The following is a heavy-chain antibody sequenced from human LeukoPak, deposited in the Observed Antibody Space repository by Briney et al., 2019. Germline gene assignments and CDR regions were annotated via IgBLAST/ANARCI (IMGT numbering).Heavy chain of an antibody. Sequence: KTSETLSLTCTVPGGSISSSSYYWGWIRQPPGKGLEWIGSIYYSGSTYYNPSLKSRVTISVDTSKNQFSLKLSSVTAADTAVYYCARQIRYNWNREAAFDIWGQGTMVTVSS. V-gene: IGHV4-39*01. CDR2: IYYSGST. J-gene: IGHJ3*02. CDR3: ARQIRYNWNREAAFDI. CDR1: GGSISSSSYY. D-gene: IGHD1-20*01.